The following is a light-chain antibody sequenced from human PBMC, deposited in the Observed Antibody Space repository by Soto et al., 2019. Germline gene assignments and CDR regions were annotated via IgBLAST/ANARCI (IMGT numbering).Light chain of an antibody. V-gene: IGKV3-15*01. CDR3: QQYNNWPRT. CDR1: QSVDIN. Sequence: EIVLTQSSVTLSATPGERFTLSCMASQSVDINLAWYQQKPGQAPRLLISEASTRASDIPSRFSGSGSGTDFSLTISSLQSEDFAIYLCQQYNNWPRTFGQGTKVDIK. J-gene: IGKJ1*01. CDR2: EAS.